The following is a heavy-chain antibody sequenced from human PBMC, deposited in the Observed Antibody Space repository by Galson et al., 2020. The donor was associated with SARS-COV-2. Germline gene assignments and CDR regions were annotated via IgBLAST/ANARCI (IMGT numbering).Heavy chain of an antibody. J-gene: IGHJ2*01. CDR3: ARGPERHYYDAEEYSLLWYFDI. CDR2: ISFDGSKK. CDR1: GFNFSDYG. Sequence: GESLKISCTASGFNFSDYGMHWVRQAPGKGLEWVAVISFDGSKKEYADPVKGRFTISRDKFRNTLYLQMNSLRPDDTAVYYCARGPERHYYDAEEYSLLWYFDIWGRGTLVTVSS. V-gene: IGHV3-30*03. D-gene: IGHD3-3*01.